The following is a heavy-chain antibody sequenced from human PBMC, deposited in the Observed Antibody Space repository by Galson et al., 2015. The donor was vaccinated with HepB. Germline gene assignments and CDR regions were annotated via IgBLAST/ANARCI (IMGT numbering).Heavy chain of an antibody. V-gene: IGHV4-39*01. Sequence: SLTCTVPGGSISSSSYYWGWIRQPPGKGLEWIGSIYYSGSTYYNPSLKSRVTISVDTSKNQFSLKLVSVTAADTAVCYCSRRARVSCGAFDSWGQGTLVTVSS. CDR3: SRRARVSCGAFDS. D-gene: IGHD2-21*01. CDR2: IYYSGST. CDR1: GGSISSSSYY. J-gene: IGHJ4*02.